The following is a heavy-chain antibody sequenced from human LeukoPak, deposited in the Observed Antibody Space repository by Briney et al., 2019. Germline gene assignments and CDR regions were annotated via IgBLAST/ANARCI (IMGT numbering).Heavy chain of an antibody. CDR1: GYTFTSYY. CDR3: ARVRSTMIVVDGAFDI. D-gene: IGHD3-22*01. V-gene: IGHV1-2*02. J-gene: IGHJ3*02. CDR2: INPSGGST. Sequence: ASVKVSCKASGYTFTSYYMHWVRQAPGQGLEWMGTINPSGGSTSYAQKFQGRVTMTRDTSISTAYMELSRLRSDDTAVYYCARVRSTMIVVDGAFDIWGQGTMVTVSS.